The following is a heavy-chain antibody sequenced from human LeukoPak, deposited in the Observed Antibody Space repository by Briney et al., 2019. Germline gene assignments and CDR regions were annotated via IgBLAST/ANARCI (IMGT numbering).Heavy chain of an antibody. V-gene: IGHV4-31*03. J-gene: IGHJ3*02. CDR2: IYYTGST. Sequence: SETLSLTCTVSGGSVSSGGYYWVWIRQRPGKGLEWIGYIYYTGSTSYNPSLKSRLTIAVDTSKNQFSLKLSSVTAADTAVFYCARHRAEMATITDDAFDMWGQGTMVTVSS. CDR1: GGSVSSGGYY. D-gene: IGHD5-24*01. CDR3: ARHRAEMATITDDAFDM.